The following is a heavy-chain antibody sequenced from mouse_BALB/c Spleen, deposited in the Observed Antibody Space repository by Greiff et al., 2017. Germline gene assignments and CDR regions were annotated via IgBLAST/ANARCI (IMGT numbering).Heavy chain of an antibody. CDR2: ISYSGST. J-gene: IGHJ2*01. Sequence: EVQLQQSGPGLVKPSQSLSLTCTVTGYSITSDYAWNWIRQFPGNKLEWMGYISYSGSTSYNPSLKSRISITRDTSKNQFFLQLNSVTTEDTATYYCASLTGTQFLYYFDYWGQGTTLTVSS. V-gene: IGHV3-2*02. CDR1: GYSITSDYA. D-gene: IGHD4-1*01. CDR3: ASLTGTQFLYYFDY.